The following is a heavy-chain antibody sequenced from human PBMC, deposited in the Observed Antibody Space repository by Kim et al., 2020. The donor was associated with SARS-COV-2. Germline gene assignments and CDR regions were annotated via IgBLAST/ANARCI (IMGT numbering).Heavy chain of an antibody. D-gene: IGHD3-22*01. J-gene: IGHJ6*02. CDR3: ARRDYYSSGLMDV. V-gene: IGHV4-4*09. Sequence: STPPPKGRGTISVDTSKNQFSLNVTSVTAADTAIYYCARRDYYSSGLMDVWGPGTTVTVSS.